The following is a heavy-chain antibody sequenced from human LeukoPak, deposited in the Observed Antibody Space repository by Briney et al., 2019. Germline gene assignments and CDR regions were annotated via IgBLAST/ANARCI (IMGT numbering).Heavy chain of an antibody. D-gene: IGHD3-10*01. V-gene: IGHV3-21*01. CDR2: ISSSSSYI. CDR1: GFTFSSYS. J-gene: IGHJ4*02. Sequence: GGSLRLSCAASGFTFSSYSMNWVRQAPGKGLEWVSSISSSSSYIYYADSVKGRFTISRDNAKNSLYLQMSSLRAEDTAVYHCAVWLAHGELYYWGQGTLVTVSS. CDR3: AVWLAHGELYY.